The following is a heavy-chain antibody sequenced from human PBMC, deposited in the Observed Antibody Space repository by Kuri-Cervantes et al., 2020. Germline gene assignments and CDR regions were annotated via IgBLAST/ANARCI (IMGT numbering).Heavy chain of an antibody. Sequence: GSLRLSCTVSGGSISSYYWSWIRQPAGKGLEWIGRIYTSGSTNYNPSLKSRVTMSVDTSKNQFSLKLSSVTAADTAVYYCARGYYGSGSYYHRPLDYWGQGTLVTVSS. V-gene: IGHV4-4*07. D-gene: IGHD3-10*01. CDR2: IYTSGST. CDR1: GGSISSYY. CDR3: ARGYYGSGSYYHRPLDY. J-gene: IGHJ4*02.